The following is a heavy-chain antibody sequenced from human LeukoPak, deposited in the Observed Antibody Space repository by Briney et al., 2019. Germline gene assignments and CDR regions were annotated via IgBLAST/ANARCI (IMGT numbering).Heavy chain of an antibody. J-gene: IGHJ4*02. Sequence: RSLRLSCAASGFTFDDYAMHWVRQAPGKGLEWVSGISWNSGSIGYADSVKGRFTISRDNAKSSLYLQMNSLRAEDTAMYYCARVGEDIVVVPAADYFDYWGQGTLVTVSS. D-gene: IGHD2-2*01. CDR2: ISWNSGSI. CDR1: GFTFDDYA. V-gene: IGHV3-9*01. CDR3: ARVGEDIVVVPAADYFDY.